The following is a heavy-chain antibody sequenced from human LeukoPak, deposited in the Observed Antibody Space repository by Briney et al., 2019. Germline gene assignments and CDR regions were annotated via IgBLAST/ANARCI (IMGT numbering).Heavy chain of an antibody. J-gene: IGHJ4*02. CDR3: AREGDYYGSGGGIFDY. Sequence: SETLSLTCTVSGGSISSSYWWRWVRQPPGKGLEWIGRIYTSGNTNYNPSLKSQVTMSVDTSKNQFSLKLSSVTAADTAVYYCAREGDYYGSGGGIFDYWGQGTLFTVSS. D-gene: IGHD3-10*01. V-gene: IGHV4-4*02. CDR2: IYTSGNT. CDR1: GGSISSSYW.